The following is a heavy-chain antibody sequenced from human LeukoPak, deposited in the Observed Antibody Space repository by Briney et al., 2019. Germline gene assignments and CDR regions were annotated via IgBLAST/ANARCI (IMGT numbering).Heavy chain of an antibody. J-gene: IGHJ5*02. Sequence: PSETLSLTCAVYGGSFSGYYWSWIRQPPGKGLEWIGEINHSGSTNYNPSLKSRVTISVDTSKNQFSLKLSSVTAADTAVYYCARGNRDTAMAPWGQGTLVTVSS. CDR3: ARGNRDTAMAP. CDR1: GGSFSGYY. CDR2: INHSGST. D-gene: IGHD5-18*01. V-gene: IGHV4-34*01.